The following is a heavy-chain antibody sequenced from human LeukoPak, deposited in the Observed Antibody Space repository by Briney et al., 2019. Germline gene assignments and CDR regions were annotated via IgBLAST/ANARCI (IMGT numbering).Heavy chain of an antibody. CDR1: GDSISSGSYY. D-gene: IGHD4-17*01. J-gene: IGHJ4*02. Sequence: NPSETLSLTCTVSGDSISSGSYYWSWIRQPAGKGLEWIGYIYYSGSTNYNPSLKSRVTISVDTSKNQFSLKLSSVTAADTAVYYCARDLGDYGDYWGQGTLVTVSS. V-gene: IGHV4-61*10. CDR3: ARDLGDYGDY. CDR2: IYYSGST.